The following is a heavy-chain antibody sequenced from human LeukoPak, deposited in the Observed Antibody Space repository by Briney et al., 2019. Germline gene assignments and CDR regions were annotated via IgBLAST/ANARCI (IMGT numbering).Heavy chain of an antibody. CDR2: IYPGDSDT. V-gene: IGHV5-51*01. D-gene: IGHD2-15*01. Sequence: GESLKISCKGSGYSFTSYWIGWVRQMPGKGLEWMGIIYPGDSDTRYSPSFQGQVTISADKSISTAYLQWSSLKASDTAMYYCARLDVVVVAATPIYWFDPWGQGTLVTVS. J-gene: IGHJ5*02. CDR3: ARLDVVVVAATPIYWFDP. CDR1: GYSFTSYW.